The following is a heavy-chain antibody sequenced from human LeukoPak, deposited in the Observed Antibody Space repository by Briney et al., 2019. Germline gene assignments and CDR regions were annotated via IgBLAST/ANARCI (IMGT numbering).Heavy chain of an antibody. CDR1: GFTFGDYA. J-gene: IGHJ4*02. CDR2: IRSNAYGGTT. D-gene: IGHD5-18*01. V-gene: IGHV3-49*04. Sequence: GGSLRLSCTASGFTFGDYAMSWVRQAPGKGLEWVGFIRSNAYGGTTEYAASVKGRFTISRDDSKSIAYLQMNSLKTEDTAVYFCAHRDTTMVRVDYWGQGTLVTVSS. CDR3: AHRDTTMVRVDY.